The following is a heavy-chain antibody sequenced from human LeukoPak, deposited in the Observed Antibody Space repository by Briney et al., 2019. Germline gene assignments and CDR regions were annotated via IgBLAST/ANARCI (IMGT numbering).Heavy chain of an antibody. J-gene: IGHJ4*02. D-gene: IGHD4-17*01. V-gene: IGHV1-2*02. CDR2: INPNSGGT. Sequence: GASVKVSCKASGYTFTSYAMNWVRQAPGQGLEWMGWINPNSGGTNYAQKFQGRVTMTRDTSISTAYMELSRLRSEDTAVYYCARSMNYGENYFDYWGQGTLVTVSS. CDR1: GYTFTSYA. CDR3: ARSMNYGENYFDY.